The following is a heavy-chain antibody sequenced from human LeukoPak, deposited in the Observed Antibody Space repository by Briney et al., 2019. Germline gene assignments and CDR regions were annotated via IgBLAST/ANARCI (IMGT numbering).Heavy chain of an antibody. Sequence: GESLKIPCKGSGYSFTSYWIGWVRQMPGKGLEWMGINYPGDSDTRYSPSFQSQGTISADKTISTAYLQWSSLKPSDTAMYYCARHVNYGEYQNFDYWGQGTLVTVSS. CDR2: NYPGDSDT. CDR1: GYSFTSYW. J-gene: IGHJ4*02. CDR3: ARHVNYGEYQNFDY. D-gene: IGHD4-17*01. V-gene: IGHV5-51*01.